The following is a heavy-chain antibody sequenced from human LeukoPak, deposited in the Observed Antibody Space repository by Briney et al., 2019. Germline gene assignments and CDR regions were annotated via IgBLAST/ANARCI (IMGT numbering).Heavy chain of an antibody. CDR1: GGSISSYY. V-gene: IGHV4-59*01. J-gene: IGHJ6*02. D-gene: IGHD6-25*01. Sequence: SETLSLTCTVSGGSISSYYWSWIRQPPGKGLEWIGYIYYSGSTNYNPSLKSRVTISVDTSKNQFSLKLSSVTAADTAVYYCARAQRLPYYGMDVWGQGTTVTVSS. CDR2: IYYSGST. CDR3: ARAQRLPYYGMDV.